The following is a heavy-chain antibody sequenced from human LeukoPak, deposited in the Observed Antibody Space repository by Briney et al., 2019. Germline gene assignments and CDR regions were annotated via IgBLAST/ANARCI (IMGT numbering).Heavy chain of an antibody. J-gene: IGHJ4*02. CDR2: IRYDGSNK. V-gene: IGHV3-30*02. CDR1: GFTFSSYG. Sequence: AGGSLRLSCAASGFTFSSYGMHWVRQARGKGLEWVAFIRYDGSNKYYADSVKGRFTISRDNSKNTLYLQMNSLRAEDTAVYYCAKVNSGGYDFWSGYSNYFDYWGQGTLVTVSS. CDR3: AKVNSGGYDFWSGYSNYFDY. D-gene: IGHD3-3*01.